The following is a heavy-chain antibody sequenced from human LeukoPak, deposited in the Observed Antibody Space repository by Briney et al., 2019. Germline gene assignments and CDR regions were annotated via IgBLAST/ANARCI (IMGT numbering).Heavy chain of an antibody. V-gene: IGHV4-34*08. J-gene: IGHJ4*02. CDR2: INHSGST. Sequence: GSLRLSCAASGFTFSSYGMSWIRQPPGKGLEWIGEINHSGSTNYNPSLKSRVTISVDTSKNQFSLKLSSVTAADTAVYYCAKTLGDISIAAAGAIIWGQGTLVTVSS. CDR1: GFTFSSYG. CDR3: AKTLGDISIAAAGAII. D-gene: IGHD6-13*01.